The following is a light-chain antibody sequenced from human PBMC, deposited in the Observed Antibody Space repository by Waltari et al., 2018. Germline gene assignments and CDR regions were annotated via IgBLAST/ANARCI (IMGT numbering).Light chain of an antibody. CDR2: KAS. Sequence: DIQMTQSPSTLSASVGDRITITCRASQSISSWLAWYQKKPGKAPNFLIYKASSIESGVPSRFSGSGSGTEFTLTISSLQPDDFATYYCQQYNTYPLTFGGGTKVEIK. V-gene: IGKV1-5*03. CDR1: QSISSW. J-gene: IGKJ4*01. CDR3: QQYNTYPLT.